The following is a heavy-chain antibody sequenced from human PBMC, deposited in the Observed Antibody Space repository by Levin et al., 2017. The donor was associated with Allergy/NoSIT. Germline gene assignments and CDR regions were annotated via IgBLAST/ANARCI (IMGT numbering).Heavy chain of an antibody. CDR3: ATDVSDNTGRRFES. J-gene: IGHJ5*01. CDR2: ISHDGGIQ. V-gene: IGHV3-30-3*01. Sequence: QPGGSLRLSCGASGFTLSNFGIHWVRQTPGKGLEGVAVISHDGGIQWYADSVKGRLTISRDNSKNTVYLQMNSLRTEDTAVYYCATDVSDNTGRRFESWGQGTLVTVSS. CDR1: GFTLSNFG. D-gene: IGHD1-1*01.